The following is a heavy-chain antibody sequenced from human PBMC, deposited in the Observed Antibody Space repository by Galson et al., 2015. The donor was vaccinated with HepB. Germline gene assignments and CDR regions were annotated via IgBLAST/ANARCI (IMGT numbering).Heavy chain of an antibody. D-gene: IGHD2-15*01. J-gene: IGHJ5*02. Sequence: SVKVSCKASGYAFSTLSIPWVRQAPGQGLEWMGWTNPYNRYTKYAQKFLGRVTLTTDTSTSTAFMELRSLRSDDTAVYYCARGAVVAVVATTRNNWFGPWRQATRVTVSS. CDR2: TNPYNRYT. CDR3: ARGAVVAVVATTRNNWFGP. CDR1: GYAFSTLS. V-gene: IGHV1-18*01.